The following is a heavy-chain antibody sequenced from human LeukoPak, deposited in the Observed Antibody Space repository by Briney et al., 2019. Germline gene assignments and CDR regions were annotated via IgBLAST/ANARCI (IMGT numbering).Heavy chain of an antibody. J-gene: IGHJ6*03. D-gene: IGHD1-26*01. CDR3: ARRKVGPTFYYYYYMDV. Sequence: SETLSLTCAVYGGSFSDYFWSWIRQPPGKGLEWIGEINHSGRTNYNPSLRGRVTISVDTSKNQFSLKLSSVTAADTAVYYCARRKVGPTFYYYYYMDVWGKGTTVTVSS. CDR2: INHSGRT. CDR1: GGSFSDYF. V-gene: IGHV4-34*01.